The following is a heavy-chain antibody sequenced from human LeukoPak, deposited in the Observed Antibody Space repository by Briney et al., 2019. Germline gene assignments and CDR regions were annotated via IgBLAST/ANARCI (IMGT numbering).Heavy chain of an antibody. D-gene: IGHD1-26*01. V-gene: IGHV3-48*03. CDR1: GFTFSSYE. CDR2: ISSSGSTI. Sequence: GGSLRLSCAASGFTFSSYEMNWVRQAPGKGLEWVSYISSSGSTIYYADSVKGRFTISRDNAKNSLYLQMNSLRAEDTAVHYCARPPVGATNFDYWGQGTLVTVSS. CDR3: ARPPVGATNFDY. J-gene: IGHJ4*02.